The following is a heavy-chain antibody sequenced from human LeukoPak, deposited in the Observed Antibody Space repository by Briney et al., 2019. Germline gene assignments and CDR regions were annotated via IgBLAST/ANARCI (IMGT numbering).Heavy chain of an antibody. J-gene: IGHJ5*02. CDR3: ARADRLHGGPYLIGP. CDR2: INPNSGGT. V-gene: IGHV1-2*02. CDR1: GYSFTDYY. Sequence: GSVKVSCKTSGYSFTDYYMHWVRQAPGQGLEWMGWINPNSGGTSAAQKFQGRVTMTRDTSITTVYMEVSWLTSGDTAIYYCARADRLHGGPYLIGPWGQGTLVTVSS. D-gene: IGHD2-21*01.